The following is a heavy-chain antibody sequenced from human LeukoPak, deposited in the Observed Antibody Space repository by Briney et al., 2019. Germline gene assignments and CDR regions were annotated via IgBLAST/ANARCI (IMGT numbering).Heavy chain of an antibody. CDR3: ARANRGYSYGDNAFDI. CDR1: GFTFSSYG. D-gene: IGHD5-18*01. Sequence: GGSLRLSCAASGFTFSSYGMHWVRQAPGKGLEWVAVIWYDGSNKYYADSVKGRFTISRDNSKNTLYLQMNSLRAEDTAVYYCARANRGYSYGDNAFDIWGQGTMVTVSS. V-gene: IGHV3-33*01. J-gene: IGHJ3*02. CDR2: IWYDGSNK.